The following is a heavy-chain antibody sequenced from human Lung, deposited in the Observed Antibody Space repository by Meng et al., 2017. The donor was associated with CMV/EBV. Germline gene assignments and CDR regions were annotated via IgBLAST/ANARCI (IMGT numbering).Heavy chain of an antibody. CDR3: AKAFSSSWYREYYDY. Sequence: GGSLRLXCAASGFTFSSSAMSWVRQAPGKGLGWVSAITASGGSTYHADSVKGRFTISRDNSKKMLYLQLNILRVEDTAVYYCAKAFSSSWYREYYDYWGQGXLVTVSS. V-gene: IGHV3-23*01. CDR2: ITASGGST. CDR1: GFTFSSSA. D-gene: IGHD6-13*01. J-gene: IGHJ4*02.